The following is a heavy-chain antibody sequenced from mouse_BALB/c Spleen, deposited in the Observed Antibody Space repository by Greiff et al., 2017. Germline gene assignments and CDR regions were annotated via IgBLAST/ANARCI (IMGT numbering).Heavy chain of an antibody. CDR1: GYTFTSYW. CDR2: IDPSDSYT. Sequence: VQLQQPGAELVKPGASVKMSCKASGYTFTSYWMHWVKQRPGQGLEWIGTIDPSDSYTSYNQKFKGKATLTVDTSSSTAYMQLSSLTSEDSAVYYWTRGKTARATFDYWGQGTTLTVSS. V-gene: IGHV1S127*01. CDR3: TRGKTARATFDY. D-gene: IGHD3-1*01. J-gene: IGHJ2*01.